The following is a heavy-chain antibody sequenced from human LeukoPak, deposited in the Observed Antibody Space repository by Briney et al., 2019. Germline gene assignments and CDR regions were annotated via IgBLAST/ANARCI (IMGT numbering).Heavy chain of an antibody. Sequence: SETLSLTCAVYGGSFRDYYWSWIRQPPGKGLEWIGYIYYSGSTNYNPSLKSRVTISVDTSKNQFSLKLSSVTAADTAVYYCARDVTAAAGLFDYWGQGTLVTVSS. CDR3: ARDVTAAAGLFDY. J-gene: IGHJ4*02. CDR2: IYYSGST. CDR1: GGSFRDYY. V-gene: IGHV4-59*01. D-gene: IGHD6-13*01.